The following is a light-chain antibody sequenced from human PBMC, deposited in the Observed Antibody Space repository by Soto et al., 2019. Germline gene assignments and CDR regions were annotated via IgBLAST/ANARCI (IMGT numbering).Light chain of an antibody. Sequence: DIQMTQSPSTLSASVGDRVTITCRASQSISSWLAWYQQKPGKAPKLLIYDASSLESGVPSRFSGSGSGTEFTLTISSLQPDDFATYYCQQYYSDPYTFGQGTKLEIK. CDR1: QSISSW. V-gene: IGKV1-5*01. J-gene: IGKJ2*01. CDR3: QQYYSDPYT. CDR2: DAS.